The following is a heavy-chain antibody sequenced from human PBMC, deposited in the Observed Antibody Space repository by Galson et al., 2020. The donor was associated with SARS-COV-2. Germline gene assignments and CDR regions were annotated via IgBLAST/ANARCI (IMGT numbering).Heavy chain of an antibody. J-gene: IGHJ4*01. CDR1: GFTFNNAW. CDR2: SKSKTDGGTT. Sequence: GESLKISCAASGFTFNNAWMNWVRQAPGKGLEWVGRSKSKTDGGTTNYAAPVKGRFAISRDDSKNTLYLQMNSLKSEDTAVYYCTTDLTVLVPAAAIGALGYGGHGTLVTVSS. D-gene: IGHD2-2*01. V-gene: IGHV3-15*01. CDR3: TTDLTVLVPAAAIGALGY.